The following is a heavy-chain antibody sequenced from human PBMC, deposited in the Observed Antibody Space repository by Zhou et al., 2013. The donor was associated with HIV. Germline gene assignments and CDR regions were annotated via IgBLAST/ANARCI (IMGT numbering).Heavy chain of an antibody. CDR3: ARVNSPYYFDY. Sequence: VQLQESGPGLVKPSATLSLTCTVSGYSINSDYYWGWIRQPPGKGLEWIGYISYSGTTNYNPSLKSRLTISIDTSKNQFSLNVTSVTAADTAVYYCARVNSPYYFDYWGQGTLVSVSS. CDR2: ISYSGTT. V-gene: IGHV4-61*01. CDR1: GYSINSDYY. J-gene: IGHJ4*02.